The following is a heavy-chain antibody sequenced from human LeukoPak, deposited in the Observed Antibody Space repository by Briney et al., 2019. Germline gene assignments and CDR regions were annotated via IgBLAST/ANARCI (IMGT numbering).Heavy chain of an antibody. CDR1: GFTFSRYA. J-gene: IGHJ6*02. CDR3: ARDLSPGIAVAGTAEEYYYYYYGMDV. CDR2: ISYDGSNK. D-gene: IGHD6-19*01. Sequence: PGGSLRLSCAASGFTFSRYAMHWVRQAPGKGLEWVAVISYDGSNKYYADSVKGRFTISRDNSKNTLYLQMNSLRAEDTAVYYCARDLSPGIAVAGTAEEYYYYYYGMDVWGQGTTVTVSS. V-gene: IGHV3-30*04.